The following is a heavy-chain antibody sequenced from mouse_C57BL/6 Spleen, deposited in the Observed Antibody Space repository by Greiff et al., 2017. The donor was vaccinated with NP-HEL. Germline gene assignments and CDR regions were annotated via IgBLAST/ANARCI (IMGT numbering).Heavy chain of an antibody. Sequence: VQLQQSGPELVKPGASVKISCKASGYAFSSSWMNWVKQRPGKGLEWIGRIYPGDGDTNYNGKFKGEATLTADKSSSTAYMQLSSLTSEDSAVYFCAREYYDYGGDWYFDVWGTRTTVTVSS. CDR3: AREYYDYGGDWYFDV. CDR2: IYPGDGDT. V-gene: IGHV1-82*01. CDR1: GYAFSSSW. D-gene: IGHD2-4*01. J-gene: IGHJ1*03.